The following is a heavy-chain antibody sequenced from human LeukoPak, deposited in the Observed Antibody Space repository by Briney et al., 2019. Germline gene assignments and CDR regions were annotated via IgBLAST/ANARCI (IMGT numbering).Heavy chain of an antibody. CDR3: ARDSAAAGKDY. D-gene: IGHD6-13*01. CDR1: GYTFTNYG. J-gene: IGHJ4*02. V-gene: IGHV1-18*01. Sequence: ASVKVSCKASGYTFTNYGISWVRQAPGQGLEWMGWISVYNGDTNYAQKLQGRVTMTTDTSTSTAYMEVRSLRSDDTAVYYCARDSAAAGKDYWGQGTLVTVSS. CDR2: ISVYNGDT.